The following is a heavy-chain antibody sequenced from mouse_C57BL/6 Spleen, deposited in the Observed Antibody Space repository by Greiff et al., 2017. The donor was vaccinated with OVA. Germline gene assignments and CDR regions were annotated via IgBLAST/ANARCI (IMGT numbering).Heavy chain of an antibody. J-gene: IGHJ2*01. D-gene: IGHD1-1*01. CDR1: GYTFTSYW. CDR2: IDPSDSYT. CDR3: ASSYYYGSSYECYFDY. V-gene: IGHV1-50*01. Sequence: VQLQQSGAELVKPGASVKLSCKASGYTFTSYWMQWVKQRPGQGLEWIGEIDPSDSYTNYNQKFKGKGTLTVDTSSSTAYMQLSSLTSEDSAVSYCASSYYYGSSYECYFDYWGQGTTLTVSS.